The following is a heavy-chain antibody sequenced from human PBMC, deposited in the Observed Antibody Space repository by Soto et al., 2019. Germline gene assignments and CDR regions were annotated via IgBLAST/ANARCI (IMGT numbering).Heavy chain of an antibody. Sequence: SETLSLTCTVSGGSISGYYWSWIRQPPGKGLEWIGSIYYSGSTYYNPSLKSRVTISVDTSKNQFSLKLSSVTAADTAVYYCAREEQYSGYDFPRFAPWGQGTLVTVSS. J-gene: IGHJ5*02. CDR3: AREEQYSGYDFPRFAP. V-gene: IGHV4-59*12. CDR1: GGSISGYY. D-gene: IGHD5-12*01. CDR2: IYYSGST.